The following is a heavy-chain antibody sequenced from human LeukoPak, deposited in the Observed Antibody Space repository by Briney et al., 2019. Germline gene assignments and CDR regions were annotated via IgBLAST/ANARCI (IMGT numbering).Heavy chain of an antibody. CDR1: GFTFSSYS. CDR2: ISSSSSYI. J-gene: IGHJ4*02. V-gene: IGHV3-21*01. D-gene: IGHD6-13*01. Sequence: GGSLRLSCAASGFTFSSYSMNWVRQAPGKGLEWVSSISSSSSYIYYADSVNGRFTISRDNAKNSLYLQMNSLRAEDTAVYYCARGRIAAAGTMGYWGQGTLVTVSS. CDR3: ARGRIAAAGTMGY.